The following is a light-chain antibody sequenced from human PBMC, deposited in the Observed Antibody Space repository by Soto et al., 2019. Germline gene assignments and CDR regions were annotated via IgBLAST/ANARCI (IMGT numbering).Light chain of an antibody. V-gene: IGKV3-15*01. CDR2: GAS. CDR1: QSVSSN. J-gene: IGKJ1*01. CDR3: QQYNKWPQT. Sequence: EIVMTQSPATLSVSPGERATLSCRASQSVSSNLAWYQQQPGQAPRLLIYGASTRATGIPARFSGSGSGTEFTLTISSLQSDDFEVYYCQQYNKWPQTFGQGTKVEIK.